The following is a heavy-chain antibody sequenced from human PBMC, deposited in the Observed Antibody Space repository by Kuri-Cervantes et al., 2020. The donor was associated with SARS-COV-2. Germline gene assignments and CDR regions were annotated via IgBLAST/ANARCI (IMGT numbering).Heavy chain of an antibody. D-gene: IGHD3-3*01. CDR2: IHASGSA. V-gene: IGHV4-30-2*01. Sequence: SQTLSLTCGVSGGTITSDGYSWSWIRQPPGKGLEFIGFIHASGSAYYNPSLQSRVTISVDRSKTQFSLTVTSVTAADTAVYYCARRSTSITIFGVVNINPFDYWGQGTLVTVSS. CDR1: GGTITSDGYS. J-gene: IGHJ4*02. CDR3: ARRSTSITIFGVVNINPFDY.